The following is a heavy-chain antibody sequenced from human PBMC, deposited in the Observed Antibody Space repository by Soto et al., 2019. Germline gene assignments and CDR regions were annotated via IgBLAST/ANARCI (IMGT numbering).Heavy chain of an antibody. V-gene: IGHV3-30-3*01. D-gene: IGHD6-6*01. J-gene: IGHJ1*01. CDR1: GFTFSSYA. CDR2: ISYYGSNK. CDR3: ARALAARGNDQ. Sequence: GGSLRLSCAASGFTFSSYAMQWVRQAPGKGREGGGVISYYGSNKYYADALKGRFTISRDNSKNTLYLQMNSLRADDTAVYYCARALAARGNDQRGQGTLVTVSS.